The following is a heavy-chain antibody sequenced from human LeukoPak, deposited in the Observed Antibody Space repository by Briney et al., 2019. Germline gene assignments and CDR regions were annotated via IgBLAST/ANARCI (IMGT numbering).Heavy chain of an antibody. Sequence: GGSLRLSCGASGFTFSVAWMSWVRQAPGKGLEWVGRIKSKTDGETTDYAAPVKGRFTISRDDSKTTLYLQMNSLKTDDTAVYYCTIVGYCSSTTCSVHYLWGQGTLVTVSS. V-gene: IGHV3-15*01. CDR1: GFTFSVAW. CDR2: IKSKTDGETT. D-gene: IGHD2-2*01. CDR3: TIVGYCSSTTCSVHYL. J-gene: IGHJ4*02.